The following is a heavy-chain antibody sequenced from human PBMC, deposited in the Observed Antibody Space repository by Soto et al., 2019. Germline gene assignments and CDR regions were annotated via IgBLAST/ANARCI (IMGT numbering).Heavy chain of an antibody. CDR1: GVTFSSET. J-gene: IGHJ4*02. D-gene: IGHD2-21*02. CDR2: IIPLFGTA. V-gene: IGHV1-69*01. Sequence: QVQLVQSGADVKKPGSSVKVSCQASGVTFSSETLGWVRQAPGQGLEWVGGIIPLFGTASYAQKFQGRVTITADESTSTVYMELSSLRSDDTAVYFCARRYGDPSSSTGFDYWGQGTLVSVSS. CDR3: ARRYGDPSSSTGFDY.